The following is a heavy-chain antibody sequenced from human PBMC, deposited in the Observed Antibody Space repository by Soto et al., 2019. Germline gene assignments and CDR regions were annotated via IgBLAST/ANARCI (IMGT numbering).Heavy chain of an antibody. D-gene: IGHD2-15*01. Sequence: GGSLRLSCAASGFTFSSYGMHWVRQAPGKGLEWVAVISDDGSNKYYADSVKGRFTISGDNAKNSLYLQMNSLRAEDTAVYYCARREVAAAFDIWGQGTMVTVSS. CDR3: ARREVAAAFDI. CDR2: ISDDGSNK. V-gene: IGHV3-30*03. J-gene: IGHJ3*02. CDR1: GFTFSSYG.